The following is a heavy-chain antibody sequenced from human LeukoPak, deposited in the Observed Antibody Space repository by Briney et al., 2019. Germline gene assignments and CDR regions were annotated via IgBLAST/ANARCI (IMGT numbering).Heavy chain of an antibody. V-gene: IGHV3-43*01. J-gene: IGHJ6*03. CDR2: ISWDGGST. Sequence: GGSLRLSCAASGFTFDDYTMHWVRQAPGKGLEWVSLISWDGGSTYYADSVKGRFTISRDNSKNSLYLQMNSLRTEDTALYYCAKDGGSVGWRWPQLSPLYYYYYMDVWGKGTTVTVSS. CDR1: GFTFDDYT. CDR3: AKDGGSVGWRWPQLSPLYYYYYMDV. D-gene: IGHD5-24*01.